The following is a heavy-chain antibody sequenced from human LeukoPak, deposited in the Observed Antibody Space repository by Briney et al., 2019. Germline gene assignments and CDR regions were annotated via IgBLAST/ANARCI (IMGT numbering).Heavy chain of an antibody. CDR3: ARATYYDSSGYSPGENYFDY. CDR1: GGSISSYY. J-gene: IGHJ4*02. CDR2: IYTSGST. Sequence: SETLSLTCTVSGGSISSYYWSWIRQPAGKGLEWIGRIYTSGSTNYNPSLKSRVTMSVDTSKNQFSLKLSSVTAADTAVYYCARATYYDSSGYSPGENYFDYWGQGTLVTVSS. D-gene: IGHD3-22*01. V-gene: IGHV4-4*07.